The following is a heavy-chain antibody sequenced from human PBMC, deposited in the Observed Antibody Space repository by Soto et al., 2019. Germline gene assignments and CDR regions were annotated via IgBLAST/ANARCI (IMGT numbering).Heavy chain of an antibody. CDR2: IYPGDSDT. CDR1: GYSFTSYW. CDR3: AREGGDTNYYDSSGYPLHAFDI. Sequence: GESLKISCKCSGYSFTSYWIGLVRQMPGKGLEWMGIIYPGDSDTRYSPSFQGQVTISADKSISTAYLQWSSLKASDTAMYYCAREGGDTNYYDSSGYPLHAFDIWGQGTMVTVSS. D-gene: IGHD3-22*01. V-gene: IGHV5-51*01. J-gene: IGHJ3*02.